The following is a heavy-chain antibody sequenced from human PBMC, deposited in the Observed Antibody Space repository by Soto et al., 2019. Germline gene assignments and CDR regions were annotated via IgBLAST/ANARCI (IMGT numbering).Heavy chain of an antibody. CDR1: GASITSDDFY. CDR3: VKYYYDSSGLNWFDP. Sequence: PSETLSLTCTVSGASITSDDFYFIGIRQHPGNGLELIGYMYHSGNTYYNPSLRGRLTMSLDTSKNQFSLKLTSVTAADTAVYYCVKYYYDSSGLNWFDPWGPGTLVTVSS. D-gene: IGHD3-22*01. J-gene: IGHJ5*02. CDR2: MYHSGNT. V-gene: IGHV4-31*03.